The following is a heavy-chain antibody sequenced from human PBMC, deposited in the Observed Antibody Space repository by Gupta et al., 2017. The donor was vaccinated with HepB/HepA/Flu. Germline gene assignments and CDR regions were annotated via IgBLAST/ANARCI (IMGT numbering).Heavy chain of an antibody. V-gene: IGHV4-34*01. CDR2: INHSGST. Sequence: QVQLQQWGAGLLKPSETLSLTCAVYGGSFSGYYWSWIRQPPGKGLEWIGEINHSGSTNYNPSLKSRVTISVDTSKNQFSLKLSSVTAADTAVYYCARTQRWSTGGGDYWGQGTLVTVSS. D-gene: IGHD5-18*01. CDR3: ARTQRWSTGGGDY. J-gene: IGHJ4*02. CDR1: GGSFSGYY.